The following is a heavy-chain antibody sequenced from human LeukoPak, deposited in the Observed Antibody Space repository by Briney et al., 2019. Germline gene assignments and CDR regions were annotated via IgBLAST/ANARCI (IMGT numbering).Heavy chain of an antibody. J-gene: IGHJ4*02. CDR2: IIPIFGTA. CDR1: GGTFSSYA. Sequence: SVKVSCKASGGTFSSYAISWVRQAPGQGLEWMGRIIPIFGTANYAQKFQGRVTITADKSTSTAYMELSSLRSEDTAVYYCARNPPSYYYDRSGYYWLDYWGQGTLVTVSS. D-gene: IGHD3-22*01. CDR3: ARNPPSYYYDRSGYYWLDY. V-gene: IGHV1-69*06.